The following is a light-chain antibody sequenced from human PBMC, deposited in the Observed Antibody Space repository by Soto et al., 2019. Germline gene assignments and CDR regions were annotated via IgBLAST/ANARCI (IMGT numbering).Light chain of an antibody. J-gene: IGLJ2*01. CDR1: SSDVGGYNY. Sequence: QSALTQPASVSGSPGQSIAIYCTGTSSDVGGYNYVSWYQQHPGKAPKLMIYDVTNRPSGVSNRFSGSKSGDTASLTISGLQAEDEADYYCSSYTTSSTQVFGGGTKLTVL. CDR3: SSYTTSSTQV. V-gene: IGLV2-14*03. CDR2: DVT.